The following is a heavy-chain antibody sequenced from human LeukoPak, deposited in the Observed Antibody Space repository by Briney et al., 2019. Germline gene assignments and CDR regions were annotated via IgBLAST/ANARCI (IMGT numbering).Heavy chain of an antibody. Sequence: KPSETLSLTCSVSGGSMTSYYWSWIRQPPGKGLEWIGYVYYSGSINYNPSLESRVAISVDTSKKQFSLRLSSVTAADTAMYYCARGLGLNWFDIWGQGTLVTVSS. CDR2: VYYSGSI. J-gene: IGHJ5*02. CDR1: GGSMTSYY. D-gene: IGHD3-10*01. V-gene: IGHV4-59*01. CDR3: ARGLGLNWFDI.